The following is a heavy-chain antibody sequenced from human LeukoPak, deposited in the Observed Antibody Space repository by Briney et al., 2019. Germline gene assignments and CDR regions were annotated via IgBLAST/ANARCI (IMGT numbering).Heavy chain of an antibody. CDR2: IYYSGST. CDR3: SRRSAYGSGSYYVDY. Sequence: SETLSLTCTVSGGSISSYYWSWIRQPPGKGLEWIGYIYYSGSTNYNPSLKSRVTISVDTSKNQFSLKLSSVTAADTAVYYCSRRSAYGSGSYYVDYWGQGTLVSVSS. V-gene: IGHV4-59*01. D-gene: IGHD3-10*01. CDR1: GGSISSYY. J-gene: IGHJ4*02.